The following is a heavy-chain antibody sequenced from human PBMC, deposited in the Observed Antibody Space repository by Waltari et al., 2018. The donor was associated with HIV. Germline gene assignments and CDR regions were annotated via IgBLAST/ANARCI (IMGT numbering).Heavy chain of an antibody. CDR3: ARDGPSLTTVTTDAFDI. V-gene: IGHV1-69*01. D-gene: IGHD4-17*01. CDR2: IIPIFGTA. J-gene: IGHJ3*02. CDR1: GGTFSSYA. Sequence: QVQLVQSGAEVKKPGSSVKVSCKASGGTFSSYAISWVRRAPGQGLEWMGGIIPIFGTANYAQKFQGRVTITADESTSTAYMELSSLRSEDTAVYYCARDGPSLTTVTTDAFDIWGQGTMVTVSS.